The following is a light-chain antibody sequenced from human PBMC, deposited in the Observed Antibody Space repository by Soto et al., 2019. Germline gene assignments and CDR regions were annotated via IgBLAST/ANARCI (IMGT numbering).Light chain of an antibody. CDR1: QTISSW. CDR2: KAS. CDR3: QQYKSYSSWT. V-gene: IGKV1-5*03. Sequence: DIQMTQSPSTLSGSVGDRVTITCRASQTISSWLAWYQQKPGKAPKLLIYKASTLKSGVPSRFSGSGSGTEFTLTISSLQPEDFATYYCQQYKSYSSWTFGQGTKVDIK. J-gene: IGKJ1*01.